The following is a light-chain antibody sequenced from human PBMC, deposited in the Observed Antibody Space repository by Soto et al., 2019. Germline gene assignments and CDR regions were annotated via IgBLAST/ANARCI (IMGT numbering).Light chain of an antibody. CDR3: QQSYSTSWT. CDR2: AAS. J-gene: IGKJ1*01. CDR1: QSISSY. V-gene: IGKV1-39*01. Sequence: DIPMPQSPSSLSASVGDRVTITCRASQSISSYLNWYQQKPGKAPKLLIYAASSLQSGVPSRFSGSGSGTDFTLTISSLQPEDVATYYCQQSYSTSWTFGQGTKVEIK.